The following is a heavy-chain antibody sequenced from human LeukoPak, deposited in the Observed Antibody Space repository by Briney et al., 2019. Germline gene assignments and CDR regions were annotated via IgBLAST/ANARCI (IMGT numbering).Heavy chain of an antibody. D-gene: IGHD1-26*01. Sequence: GGSLRLSCAASGFIVSDNYMSWVRQAPGKGLEWVSVIYSGGSTYYADSVKGRFTISRDNSKNTLYLQMNSLRAEDTAVYYCAKDQRGAIVGATKGAFDIWGQGTMITVSS. V-gene: IGHV3-53*01. J-gene: IGHJ3*02. CDR1: GFIVSDNY. CDR2: IYSGGST. CDR3: AKDQRGAIVGATKGAFDI.